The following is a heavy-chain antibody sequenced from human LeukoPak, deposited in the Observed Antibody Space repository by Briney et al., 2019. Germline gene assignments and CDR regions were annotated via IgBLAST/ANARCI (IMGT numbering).Heavy chain of an antibody. J-gene: IGHJ4*02. V-gene: IGHV3-53*05. D-gene: IGHD5-18*01. Sequence: PGGSLRLSCAASGFTVSSNYMSWVRQAPGKGLEWVSVFYSGGSRYYADSVKGRLTISRDNSKNTLYLQMNSLRAEDTAVYYCARLNLGYGYFLEATKRDYWGQGTLVTVSS. CDR1: GFTVSSNY. CDR3: ARLNLGYGYFLEATKRDY. CDR2: FYSGGSR.